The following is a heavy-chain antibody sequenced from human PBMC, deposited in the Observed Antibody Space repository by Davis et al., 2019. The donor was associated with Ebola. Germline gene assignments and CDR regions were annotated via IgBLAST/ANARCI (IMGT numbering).Heavy chain of an antibody. CDR2: INSDGSST. J-gene: IGHJ3*02. CDR1: GFTFSSYW. Sequence: GESLKISCAASGFTFSSYWMHWVRQAPGKGLVWVSRINSDGSSTSYADSVKGRFTISRDNAKNTLYLQMNSLRAEDTAVYYCARDPSNLVVDAFDIWGQGTMVTVSS. V-gene: IGHV3-74*01. CDR3: ARDPSNLVVDAFDI. D-gene: IGHD2-15*01.